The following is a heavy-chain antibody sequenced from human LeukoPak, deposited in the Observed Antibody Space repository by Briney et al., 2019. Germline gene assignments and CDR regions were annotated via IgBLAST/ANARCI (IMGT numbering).Heavy chain of an antibody. CDR1: GYTFTGYY. D-gene: IGHD5-12*01. V-gene: IGHV1-2*02. CDR2: INPNSGGT. J-gene: IGHJ4*02. Sequence: ASVKVSCKASGYTFTGYYMHWVRQAPGQGLEWMGWINPNSGGTNYAQKFQGRVTMTRDTSISTAYMGLSRLRSDDTAVYYCARDSREGGYVDYFDYWGQGTLVTVSS. CDR3: ARDSREGGYVDYFDY.